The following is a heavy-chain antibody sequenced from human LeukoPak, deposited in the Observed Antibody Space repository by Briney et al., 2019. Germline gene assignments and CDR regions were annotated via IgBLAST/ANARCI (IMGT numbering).Heavy chain of an antibody. V-gene: IGHV4-39*07. D-gene: IGHD3-10*02. J-gene: IGHJ1*01. CDR3: ASPKISMSEYFQH. Sequence: SETLSLTCSVSGGSISSSSSYWGWIRQSPGKGLEWIGSLQYRESTYYNPSLKSRVTISVDTSKNQFSLKLSSVTAADTAVYYCASPKISMSEYFQHWGQGTLVIVSS. CDR2: LQYREST. CDR1: GGSISSSSSY.